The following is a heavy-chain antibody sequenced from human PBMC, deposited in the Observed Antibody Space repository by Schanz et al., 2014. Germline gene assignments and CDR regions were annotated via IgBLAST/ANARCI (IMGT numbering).Heavy chain of an antibody. CDR1: GFTFSSYA. CDR3: AKDLLYGAPRPLNRFDY. J-gene: IGHJ4*02. D-gene: IGHD2-8*01. CDR2: ISYDGRNK. Sequence: QVQLLQFGGGVVQPGRSLRLSCAASGFTFSSYAMHWVRQAPGKGLEWVAVISYDGRNKYYADSVKGRFTISRDNSKNTLYLQKMSLRADDPAVEYCAKDLLYGAPRPLNRFDYWGQGTLVTVSS. V-gene: IGHV3-30-3*01.